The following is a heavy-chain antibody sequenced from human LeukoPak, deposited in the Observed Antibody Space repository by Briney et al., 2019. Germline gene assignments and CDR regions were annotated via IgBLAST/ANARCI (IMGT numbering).Heavy chain of an antibody. CDR3: ARDPNCSSTSCPFDY. Sequence: ASVKVSCKASGYTFTSYDINWVRQATGQGLEWMGWINPNSGGTNYAQKFQGRVTMTRDTSISTAYMELSRLRSDDTAVYYCARDPNCSSTSCPFDYWGQGTLVTVSS. CDR2: INPNSGGT. V-gene: IGHV1-2*02. J-gene: IGHJ4*02. D-gene: IGHD2-2*01. CDR1: GYTFTSYD.